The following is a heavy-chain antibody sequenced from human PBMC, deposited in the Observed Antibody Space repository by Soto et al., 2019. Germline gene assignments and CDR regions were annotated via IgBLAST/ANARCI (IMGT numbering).Heavy chain of an antibody. CDR1: GGTFSSYA. D-gene: IGHD3-16*01. J-gene: IGHJ4*02. CDR2: IIPIFGTA. Sequence: QVQLVQSGAEVKKPGSSVKVSCKASGGTFSSYAISWVRQAPGQGLEWMGGIIPIFGTANYAQKFQSRVTITADESTSTAYMELSSLRSEDTAVYYCASSYYDYVWGSYKTATDFDYWGQGTLVTVSS. V-gene: IGHV1-69*01. CDR3: ASSYYDYVWGSYKTATDFDY.